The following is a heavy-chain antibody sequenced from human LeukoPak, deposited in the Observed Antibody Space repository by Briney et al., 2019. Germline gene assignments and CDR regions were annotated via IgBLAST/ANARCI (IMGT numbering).Heavy chain of an antibody. CDR2: IYYSGST. D-gene: IGHD3-3*01. V-gene: IGHV4-39*01. CDR1: GGSISSSSYY. CDR3: ARHERSMCLEWLSTTHTFDY. J-gene: IGHJ4*02. Sequence: SETLSLTCTVSGGSISSSSYYWGWIRQPPGKGLEWIGSIYYSGSTYYSPSLKSRVTISVDTSKNQFSLKLSSVTAADTAVYYCARHERSMCLEWLSTTHTFDYWGQGTLVTVSS.